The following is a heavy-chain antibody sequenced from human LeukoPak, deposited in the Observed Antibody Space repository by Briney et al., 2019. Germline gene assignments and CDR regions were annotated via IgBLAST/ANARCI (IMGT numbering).Heavy chain of an antibody. J-gene: IGHJ4*02. V-gene: IGHV1-46*01. CDR3: ARGEGTDYSNLYFDY. D-gene: IGHD4-11*01. CDR2: INPSGGST. CDR1: GYTFTSYY. Sequence: GASVKVSCKASGYTFTSYYMHWVRQAPGQGLEWMGLINPSGGSTSYAQKFQDRVTMTRDMSTSTVYMELSSLRSEDTAVYYCARGEGTDYSNLYFDYWGQGTLVTVSS.